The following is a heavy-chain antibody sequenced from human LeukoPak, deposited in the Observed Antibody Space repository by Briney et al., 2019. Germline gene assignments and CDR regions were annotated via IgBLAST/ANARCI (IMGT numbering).Heavy chain of an antibody. CDR3: VRGVYGGDV. CDR1: GYIFITHY. J-gene: IGHJ6*04. D-gene: IGHD5/OR15-5a*01. Sequence: ASVTVSCTASGYIFITHYIHWVRQAPGQGLEWVGWIDPDTGGTNYAQKFQGRVTLTRDTSISTAYMELSRLRSDDTAVYFCVRGVYGGDVWGKGTSVTISS. CDR2: IDPDTGGT. V-gene: IGHV1-2*02.